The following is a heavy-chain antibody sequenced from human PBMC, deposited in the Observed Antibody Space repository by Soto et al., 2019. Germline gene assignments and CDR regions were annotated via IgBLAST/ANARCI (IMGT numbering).Heavy chain of an antibody. V-gene: IGHV1-2*02. Sequence: ASVKVSCKTSGYTFIGFYIHWVRQAPGQGLESMGWIYPDSGGTDYAQKIQGRVTMTRDTSISTAYMELSRLRSDDTAVYYCRVTGVSEVDYWGQGTLVTVSS. CDR1: GYTFIGFY. CDR3: RVTGVSEVDY. D-gene: IGHD2-8*01. CDR2: IYPDSGGT. J-gene: IGHJ4*02.